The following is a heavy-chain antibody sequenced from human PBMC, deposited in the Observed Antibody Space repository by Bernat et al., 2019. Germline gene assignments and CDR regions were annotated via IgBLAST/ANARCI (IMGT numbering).Heavy chain of an antibody. J-gene: IGHJ5*02. CDR1: GGSISSGGYY. D-gene: IGHD2-2*01. V-gene: IGHV4-31*03. CDR3: ARDSMPDSFSWFDP. Sequence: QVQLQESGPGLVKPSQTLSLTCTVSGGSISSGGYYWSWIRQHPGKGLEWIGYIYYSGGTYYNPSLKSRVTISVDTSKNQFSLKLSSVTAADTAVYYCARDSMPDSFSWFDPWGQGTLVTVSS. CDR2: IYYSGGT.